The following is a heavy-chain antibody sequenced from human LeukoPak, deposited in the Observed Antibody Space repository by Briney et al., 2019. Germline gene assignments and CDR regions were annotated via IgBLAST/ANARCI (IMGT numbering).Heavy chain of an antibody. V-gene: IGHV3-7*01. CDR1: GFTFSFYM. Sequence: PGGSLRLSCTASGFTFSFYMMNWVRQAPGKGLEWVANIKQDGSEKYYVDSVKGRFTISRDNAKNSLYLQMNSLRAEDTAVYYCARSLTGYYIVDYWGQGTLVTVSS. CDR2: IKQDGSEK. J-gene: IGHJ4*02. D-gene: IGHD3-9*01. CDR3: ARSLTGYYIVDY.